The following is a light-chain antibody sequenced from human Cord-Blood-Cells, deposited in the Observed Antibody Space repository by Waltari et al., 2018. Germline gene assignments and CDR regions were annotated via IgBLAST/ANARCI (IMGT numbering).Light chain of an antibody. J-gene: IGKJ2*01. V-gene: IGKV3-20*01. CDR2: GAS. Sequence: EIALTQSPGTLPLSPGERATLSCRTSQSGSSSYLAWYQQKPGQAPRLLIYGASSRATGIPDRFSGSGSGTDFTLTISRLEPEDFAVYYCQQYGSSPYTFGQGTKVEIK. CDR3: QQYGSSPYT. CDR1: QSGSSSY.